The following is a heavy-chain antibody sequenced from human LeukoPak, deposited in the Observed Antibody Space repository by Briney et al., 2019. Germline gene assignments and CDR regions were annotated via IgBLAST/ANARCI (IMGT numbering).Heavy chain of an antibody. V-gene: IGHV1-2*02. J-gene: IGHJ5*02. CDR1: GYTFTGYY. Sequence: VASVKVSCKASGYTFTGYYMHWVRQAPGQGLEWMGWINPNSGGTNYAQKFQGRVTMTRDTSISTAYMELSRLRSDDTAVYYCARVLAGSSTSHQKYNWFDPWGQGTLVTVSS. CDR3: ARVLAGSSTSHQKYNWFDP. D-gene: IGHD2-2*01. CDR2: INPNSGGT.